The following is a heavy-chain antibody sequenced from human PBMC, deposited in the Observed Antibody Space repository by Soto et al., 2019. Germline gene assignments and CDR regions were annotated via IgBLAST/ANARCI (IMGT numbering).Heavy chain of an antibody. CDR2: ISAYNGNT. D-gene: IGHD2-15*01. V-gene: IGHV1-18*01. CDR3: ARALGGSCYGTCYYYYMDV. J-gene: IGHJ6*03. CDR1: GYTFTSYG. Sequence: ASVKVSCKASGYTFTSYGISWVRQAPGQGLEWMGWISAYNGNTNYAQKVQGRVTMTTDTSTSTAYMELRSLRSDDTAVYYCARALGGSCYGTCYYYYMDVWGKGTTVTV.